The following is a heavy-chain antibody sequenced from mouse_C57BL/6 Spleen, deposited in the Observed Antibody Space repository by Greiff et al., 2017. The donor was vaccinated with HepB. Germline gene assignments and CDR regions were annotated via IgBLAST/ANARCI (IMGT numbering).Heavy chain of an antibody. V-gene: IGHV1-50*01. CDR2: IDPSDSYT. CDR3: APLRLGY. Sequence: QVQLKQPGAELVKPGASVKLSCKASGYTFTSYWMQWVKQRPGQGLEWIGEIDPSDSYTNYNQKFKGKATLTVDTSSSTAYMQLSSLTSEDSAVYDCAPLRLGYWGQGTTLTVSS. J-gene: IGHJ2*01. CDR1: GYTFTSYW.